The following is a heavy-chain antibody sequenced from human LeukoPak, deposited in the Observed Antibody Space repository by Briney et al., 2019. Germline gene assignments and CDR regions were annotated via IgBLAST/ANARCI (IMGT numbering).Heavy chain of an antibody. V-gene: IGHV1-18*04. Sequence: ASVKVSFTASGYTFTSYGISWVRQAPGQGLEWMGWIGAYNGNTNYSQKLLGRVSMITETSTSTAYMELRSLRSDDTSVYYCARVGWAEYCGSGEYGMDVWGKGTTVTVSS. D-gene: IGHD3-10*01. CDR3: ARVGWAEYCGSGEYGMDV. CDR2: IGAYNGNT. CDR1: GYTFTSYG. J-gene: IGHJ6*04.